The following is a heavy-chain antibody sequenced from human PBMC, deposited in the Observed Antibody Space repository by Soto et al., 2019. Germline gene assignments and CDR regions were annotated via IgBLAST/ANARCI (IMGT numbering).Heavy chain of an antibody. V-gene: IGHV4-59*01. CDR1: GDSLTNYF. Sequence: SETLSLTCTVSGDSLTNYFWSWMRQPPGKGLERIGHMYHGGRTNYSPSLKSRVTMSLDSSKNQLSLNLGSVTAADTAVYFCARDPGYCTNGVCPIFDFWGQGVLVTVSS. J-gene: IGHJ4*02. CDR2: MYHGGRT. CDR3: ARDPGYCTNGVCPIFDF. D-gene: IGHD2-8*01.